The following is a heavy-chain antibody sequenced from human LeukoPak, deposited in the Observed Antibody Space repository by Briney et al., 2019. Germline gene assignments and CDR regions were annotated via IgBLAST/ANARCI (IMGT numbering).Heavy chain of an antibody. CDR1: GFTFDDYA. J-gene: IGHJ4*02. CDR3: AKEPGIAVAGTDY. Sequence: GGSLRLSCAASGFTFDDYAMSWVRQAPGKGLEWVSAISGSGGSTYYADSVKGRFTISRDNSKNTLYLQMNSLRAEDTAVYYCAKEPGIAVAGTDYWGQGTLVTVSS. CDR2: ISGSGGST. D-gene: IGHD6-19*01. V-gene: IGHV3-23*01.